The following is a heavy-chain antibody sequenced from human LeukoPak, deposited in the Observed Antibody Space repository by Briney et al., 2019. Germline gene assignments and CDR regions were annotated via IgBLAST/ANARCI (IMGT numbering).Heavy chain of an antibody. J-gene: IGHJ4*02. D-gene: IGHD5-18*01. V-gene: IGHV3-74*01. CDR2: INSDGSST. Sequence: GGSLRLSCAASGFTFSSYWMHWVRQAPGKGLVWVSRINSDGSSTSYADSVKGRFTISRDNAKNTLYLQMNSLRAEDTAVYYCATQIDTSVNTAMAYDNTSGGKETLVTASS. CDR3: ATQIDTSVNTAMAYDNTS. CDR1: GFTFSSYW.